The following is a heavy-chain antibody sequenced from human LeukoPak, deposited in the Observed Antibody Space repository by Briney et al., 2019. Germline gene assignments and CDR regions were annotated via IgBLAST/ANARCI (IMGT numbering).Heavy chain of an antibody. CDR2: IKQDGSEK. Sequence: PGGSLRLSCAASGFTFSSYWMSWVRQAPGKGLECVANIKQDGSEKYYVESVKGRFNISRDNAKNSLYLQMNSLRAEDAAVYYCARDHTIAAADYWGQGTLVTVSS. V-gene: IGHV3-7*03. CDR3: ARDHTIAAADY. CDR1: GFTFSSYW. J-gene: IGHJ4*02. D-gene: IGHD6-13*01.